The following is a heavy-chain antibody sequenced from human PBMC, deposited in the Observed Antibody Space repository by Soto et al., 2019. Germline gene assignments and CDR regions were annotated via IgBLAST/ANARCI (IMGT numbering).Heavy chain of an antibody. V-gene: IGHV1-69*13. CDR1: GGTFSSYA. J-gene: IGHJ3*02. Sequence: ASVKVSCKASGGTFSSYAISWVRQAPGQGLEWMGGIIPIFGTANYAQKFQGRVTITADESTSTAYMELSSLRSEDTAVYYCARAAGSWSAFDIWGQGTMVTVSS. CDR3: ARAAGSWSAFDI. D-gene: IGHD6-13*01. CDR2: IIPIFGTA.